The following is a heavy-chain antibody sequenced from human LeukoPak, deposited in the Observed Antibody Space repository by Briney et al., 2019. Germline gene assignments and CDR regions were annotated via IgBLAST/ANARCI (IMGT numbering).Heavy chain of an antibody. Sequence: SQTLSLTCAISGDSVSTASNAWYWIRQSPSRGLEWLGRTYYNSEWYTDYAVSVSGRTTINPDTSRNQLSLQLSSVTAADTAVYYCARESSGYSQNVDYWGQGTLVTVSS. V-gene: IGHV6-1*01. CDR1: GDSVSTASNA. J-gene: IGHJ4*02. D-gene: IGHD6-25*01. CDR2: TYYNSEWYT. CDR3: ARESSGYSQNVDY.